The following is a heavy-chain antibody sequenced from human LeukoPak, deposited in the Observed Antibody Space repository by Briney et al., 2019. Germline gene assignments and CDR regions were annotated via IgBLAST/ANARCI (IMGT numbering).Heavy chain of an antibody. CDR1: GGSFSGYY. D-gene: IGHD6-6*01. CDR2: INHSGST. CDR3: ARGQTARVGWGNWFDR. Sequence: SETLSLTCAVYGGSFSGYYWSWIRRPPGKGLEWIGEINHSGSTNYNPSLKSRVAMSVDTSKNQFSLKLSSVTAADTAVYYCARGQTARVGWGNWFDRWGQGTLVTVSS. V-gene: IGHV4-34*01. J-gene: IGHJ5*02.